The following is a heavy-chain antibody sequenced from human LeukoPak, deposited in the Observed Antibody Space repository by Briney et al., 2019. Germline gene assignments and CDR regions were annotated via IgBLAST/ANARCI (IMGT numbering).Heavy chain of an antibody. CDR2: IYPNSGAT. V-gene: IGHV1-2*02. D-gene: IGHD2-8*01. J-gene: IGHJ4*02. CDR1: GYTFTAYY. CDR3: ARDGVSTTPDFDY. Sequence: ASVNVSCKPSGYTFTAYYMYWLRQAPGQGLECMGWIYPNSGATGYAQNFQGRVTMTRDTSVSTIYMELSRLRSDDTAVYYCARDGVSTTPDFDYWGQGTLVTVSS.